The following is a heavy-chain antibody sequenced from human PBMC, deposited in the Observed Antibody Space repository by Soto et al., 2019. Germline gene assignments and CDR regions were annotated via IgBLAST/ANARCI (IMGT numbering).Heavy chain of an antibody. CDR2: INWNGGST. V-gene: IGHV3-20*04. Sequence: EVQLVESGGGVVRPGGSLRLSCAASGFTFDDYGMSWVRQAPGKGLEWVSGINWNGGSTGYADSVKGRFTISRDNAKNSMYLQMNSLRAEDTALYYCARGRSGYSYGDAFDIWGQGTMVTVSS. J-gene: IGHJ3*02. CDR3: ARGRSGYSYGDAFDI. D-gene: IGHD5-18*01. CDR1: GFTFDDYG.